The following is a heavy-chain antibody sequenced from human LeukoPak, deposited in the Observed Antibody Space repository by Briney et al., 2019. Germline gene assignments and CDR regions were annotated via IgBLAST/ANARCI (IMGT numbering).Heavy chain of an antibody. CDR2: ISYDGSNK. V-gene: IGHV3-30*18. CDR3: AKPDYGDY. Sequence: GESLRLSCAASGFTFSSYGMHWVRQAPGKGLEWVAVISYDGSNKYYADSVKGRFTISRDNSKNTLYLQMNSLRAEDTAVYYCAKPDYGDYWGQGTLVTVSS. J-gene: IGHJ4*02. CDR1: GFTFSSYG.